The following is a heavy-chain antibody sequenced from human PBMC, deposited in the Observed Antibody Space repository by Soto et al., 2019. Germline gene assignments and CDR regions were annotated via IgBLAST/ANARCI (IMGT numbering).Heavy chain of an antibody. Sequence: PGGSLRLSCAASGFTFDDFAMHWVRQVPGKGLEWVSGISWNSASVGYADSVKGRFTISRDNAKNSLYLQMNSLRAEDTALYYCAKVGTSKPGYYYYYDSTMNVWGQGTTVTVSS. CDR2: ISWNSASV. V-gene: IGHV3-9*01. J-gene: IGHJ6*02. CDR1: GFTFDDFA. CDR3: AKVGTSKPGYYYYYDSTMNV. D-gene: IGHD1-26*01.